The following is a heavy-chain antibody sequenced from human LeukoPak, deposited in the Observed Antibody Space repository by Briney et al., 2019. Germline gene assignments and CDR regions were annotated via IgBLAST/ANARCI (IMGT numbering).Heavy chain of an antibody. CDR3: ARGASGIAFDI. Sequence: GGSLRLSCAASGFTFSSYSMNWVRQAPGKGLEWVSYISSSIITIYYTDSVKGRFAISRDNAKNSLYLQMNSLRAEDTAAYYCARGASGIAFDIWGQGTMVTVSS. D-gene: IGHD1-1*01. CDR2: ISSSIITI. J-gene: IGHJ3*02. V-gene: IGHV3-48*01. CDR1: GFTFSSYS.